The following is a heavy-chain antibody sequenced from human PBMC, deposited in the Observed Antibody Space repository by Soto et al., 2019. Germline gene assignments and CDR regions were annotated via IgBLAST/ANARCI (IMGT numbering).Heavy chain of an antibody. Sequence: GGSLRLSCAASGFTFSNYWMTWVRQAPGKGLEWVANIKQHESEKYYVDSVKGRFTISRDNAEKSLYLQMHSLRAEDSAVYYCARRGSRYYDFWSGVPAGLDDHFGLDVWGQGTTVTVSS. CDR3: ARRGSRYYDFWSGVPAGLDDHFGLDV. CDR2: IKQHESEK. J-gene: IGHJ6*02. V-gene: IGHV3-7*05. D-gene: IGHD3-3*01. CDR1: GFTFSNYW.